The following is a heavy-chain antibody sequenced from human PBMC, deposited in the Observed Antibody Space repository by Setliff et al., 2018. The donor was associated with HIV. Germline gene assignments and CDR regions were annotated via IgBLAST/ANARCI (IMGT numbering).Heavy chain of an antibody. CDR2: IYHSGIT. CDR3: ARRDGSTWYGIFDS. Sequence: KASETLSLTCAVSGGSLTSSNWWSWVRQSPGKGLEWIGEIYHSGITNYKPSLKSRVIISVDKSKKQFSLRLSSVTAADTGVYYCARRDGSTWYGIFDSWGQGALVTVSS. CDR1: GGSLTSSNW. J-gene: IGHJ4*02. D-gene: IGHD2-15*01. V-gene: IGHV4-4*02.